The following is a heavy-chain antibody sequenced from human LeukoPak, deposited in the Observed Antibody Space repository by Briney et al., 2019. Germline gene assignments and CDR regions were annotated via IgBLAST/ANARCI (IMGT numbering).Heavy chain of an antibody. CDR2: MSYDGIDI. J-gene: IGHJ4*02. Sequence: GGSLRLSCAASGFMFRTYAMHWVRQAPGKGLEWVALMSYDGIDIQYIDSVKGRFTISRDNSKNTLYLQMNSLRTEDTALYYCARDDLGAIDYWGQGTLVTVSS. CDR3: ARDDLGAIDY. V-gene: IGHV3-30-3*01. CDR1: GFMFRTYA. D-gene: IGHD3-3*01.